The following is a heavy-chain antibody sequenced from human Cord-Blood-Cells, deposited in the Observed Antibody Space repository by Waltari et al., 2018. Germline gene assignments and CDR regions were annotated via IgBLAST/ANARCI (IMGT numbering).Heavy chain of an antibody. CDR2: IKQVGSEK. D-gene: IGHD3-3*01. CDR1: GFTFSSYW. J-gene: IGHJ6*02. V-gene: IGHV3-7*01. Sequence: EVQLVESGGGLVQPGGSLRLSCAASGFTFSSYWMSWVRQAPGKGPEWVANIKQVGSEKYYVDSVKGRFTISRDNAKNSLYLQMNSLRAEDTAVYYCAATRHYDFWSGHPYYYYGMDVWGQGTTVTVSS. CDR3: AATRHYDFWSGHPYYYYGMDV.